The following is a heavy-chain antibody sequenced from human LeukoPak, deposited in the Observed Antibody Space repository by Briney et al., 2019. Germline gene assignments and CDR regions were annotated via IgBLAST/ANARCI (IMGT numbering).Heavy chain of an antibody. J-gene: IGHJ4*02. Sequence: SETLSLTCTVSGGSISSYYWSWIRQPAGKGLEWIGRIYTSGSTNYNPSLKSRVTMSVDTSKNQFSLKLSSVTAADTAVYYCARLKRITMVRGVRGPFDYWGQGTLVTVSS. D-gene: IGHD3-10*01. CDR3: ARLKRITMVRGVRGPFDY. CDR2: IYTSGST. CDR1: GGSISSYY. V-gene: IGHV4-4*07.